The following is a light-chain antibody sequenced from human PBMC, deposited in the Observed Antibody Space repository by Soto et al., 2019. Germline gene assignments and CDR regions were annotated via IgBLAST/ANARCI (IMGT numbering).Light chain of an antibody. V-gene: IGLV2-11*01. Sequence: QSALTQPRSVSGSPGQSVTISCTGTSSDVGGYNHVSWYQQHPGKAPKLMIYDVSKRPSGVPDRFSGSKPGSTASLTISGLQAEDEADYYCCSYAGSYTWMFGGGTKLTVL. J-gene: IGLJ3*02. CDR1: SSDVGGYNH. CDR3: CSYAGSYTWM. CDR2: DVS.